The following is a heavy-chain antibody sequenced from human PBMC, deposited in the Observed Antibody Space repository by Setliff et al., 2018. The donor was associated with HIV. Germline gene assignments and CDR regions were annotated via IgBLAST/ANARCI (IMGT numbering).Heavy chain of an antibody. V-gene: IGHV1-18*01. Sequence: ASVKVSCKASGYTFTSYGISWVRQAPGQGLEWMGWISAYNGNTNYAQKFQDRVTITADKSTDTAYMELSSLRSEDTAVYYCARAQYQLLEPPTYNWFDPWGQGTLVTSPQ. D-gene: IGHD2-2*01. CDR1: GYTFTSYG. CDR3: ARAQYQLLEPPTYNWFDP. CDR2: ISAYNGNT. J-gene: IGHJ5*02.